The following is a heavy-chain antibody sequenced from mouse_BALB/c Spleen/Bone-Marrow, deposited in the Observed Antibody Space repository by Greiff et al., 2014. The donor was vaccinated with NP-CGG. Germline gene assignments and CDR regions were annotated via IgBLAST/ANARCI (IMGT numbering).Heavy chain of an antibody. CDR2: IDPENGGT. CDR3: NADPIT. J-gene: IGHJ2*01. V-gene: IGHV14-4*02. CDR1: GFNIKDYY. Sequence: SGAELVGSGASVKLSCTASGFNIKDYYMNWVKQRPEQGLEWIGWIDPENGGTEYAPKFQGRATMTADTSSNTAYLQLSSLTSEDTGVYYCNADPITWGQGTTLTVSS.